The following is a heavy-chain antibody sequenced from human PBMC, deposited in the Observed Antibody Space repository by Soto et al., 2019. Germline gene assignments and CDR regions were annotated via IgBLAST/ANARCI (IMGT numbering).Heavy chain of an antibody. CDR1: GFTFSSYA. J-gene: IGHJ6*02. D-gene: IGHD3-3*01. Sequence: GGSLRLSCAASGFTFSSYAMSWVRQAPGKGLEWVSAISGSGGSTYYADSVKGRFTISRHNSKNTLYLQMNSLRAEDTAVYYCAKILPRIYDFWSGYYGMDVWGQGTTVTVSS. CDR3: AKILPRIYDFWSGYYGMDV. V-gene: IGHV3-23*01. CDR2: ISGSGGST.